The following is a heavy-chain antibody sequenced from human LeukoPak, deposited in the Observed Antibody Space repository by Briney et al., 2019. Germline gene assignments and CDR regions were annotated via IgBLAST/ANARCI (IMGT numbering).Heavy chain of an antibody. V-gene: IGHV4-39*07. J-gene: IGHJ4*02. D-gene: IGHD6-19*01. CDR3: ARGVYTGVAGTDY. CDR1: GGSISSNPNY. Sequence: SETLSLTCSVPGGSISSNPNYWAWIRQPPGKGLEWIASMLDSATTYYNPSLKSRVTISLDTSKNQFSLKLNSVTAADTAVYYCARGVYTGVAGTDYWGQGTLVTVST. CDR2: MLDSATT.